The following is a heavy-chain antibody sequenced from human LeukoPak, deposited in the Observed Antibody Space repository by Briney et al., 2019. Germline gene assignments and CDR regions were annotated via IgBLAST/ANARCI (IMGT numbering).Heavy chain of an antibody. V-gene: IGHV3-21*01. CDR2: ISSSSSYI. J-gene: IGHJ1*01. CDR3: ARELTMVRDAENFQH. Sequence: GGSLRLSCAASGFTFSSYNMNWVRQAPGKGLEWVSSISSSSSYIYYADSVKGRFTISRDNAKNSLYLQMNSLRAEDTAVYYCARELTMVRDAENFQHWGQGTLVTVSS. CDR1: GFTFSSYN. D-gene: IGHD5-18*01.